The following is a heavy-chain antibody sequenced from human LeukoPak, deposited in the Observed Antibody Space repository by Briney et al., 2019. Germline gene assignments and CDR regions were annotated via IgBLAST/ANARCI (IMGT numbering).Heavy chain of an antibody. CDR2: ITWDGGST. V-gene: IGHV3-43*01. CDR3: ARHQWYVFSI. Sequence: GGSLRLSCAASGFTFDDYTMHWVRQAPGKGLEWVSLITWDGGSTYYADSVKGRFTISRDNAKNSLDLQMNSLRAEDTTVYYCARHQWYVFSIWGQGTVVTVSS. CDR1: GFTFDDYT. J-gene: IGHJ3*02. D-gene: IGHD2-15*01.